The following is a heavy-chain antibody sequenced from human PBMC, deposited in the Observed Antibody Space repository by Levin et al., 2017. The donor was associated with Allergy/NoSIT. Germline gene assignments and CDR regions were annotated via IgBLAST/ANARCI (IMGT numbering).Heavy chain of an antibody. Sequence: GESLKISCAASGFTFSSYAMHWVRQAPGKGLEWVAVISYDGSNKYYADSVKGRFTISRDNSKNTLYLQMNSLRAEDTAVYYCARVDGSGSWGQGTLVTVSS. V-gene: IGHV3-30-3*01. D-gene: IGHD3-10*01. CDR1: GFTFSSYA. CDR2: ISYDGSNK. J-gene: IGHJ4*02. CDR3: ARVDGSGS.